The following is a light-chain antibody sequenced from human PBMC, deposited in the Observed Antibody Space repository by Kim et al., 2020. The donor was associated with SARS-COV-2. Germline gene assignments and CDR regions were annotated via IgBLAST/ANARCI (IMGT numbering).Light chain of an antibody. Sequence: QSALTQPPSASGSLGQSVTISCTGTSSDVGAYNYVTWYRQHPGKAPKLLIYEVTKRPSGVPDRFSGSKSGNTASLTVSGLQADDEADYYCCSHGGYEKFYVFGTGTKVTVL. V-gene: IGLV2-8*01. CDR1: SSDVGAYNY. J-gene: IGLJ1*01. CDR2: EVT. CDR3: CSHGGYEKFYV.